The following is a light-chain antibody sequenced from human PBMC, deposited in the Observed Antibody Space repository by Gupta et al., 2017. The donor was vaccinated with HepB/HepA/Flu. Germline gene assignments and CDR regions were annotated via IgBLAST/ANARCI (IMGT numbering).Light chain of an antibody. J-gene: IGKJ5*01. CDR3: QQNNAWPLT. CDR1: QSVTSK. V-gene: IGKV3-15*01. Sequence: ELVMTQSPATLSVSPGERATLSCRASQSVTSKLAWYQQKPGQAPRLLIYGASARATGIPARFSGSGSGTEFTLTISSLQSEDFAVYNCQQNNAWPLTFGQGTRLEIK. CDR2: GAS.